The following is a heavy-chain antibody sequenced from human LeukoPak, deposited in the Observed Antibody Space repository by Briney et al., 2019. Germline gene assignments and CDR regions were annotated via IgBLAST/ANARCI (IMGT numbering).Heavy chain of an antibody. J-gene: IGHJ4*02. CDR3: ARQVYSSSWSYYFDY. D-gene: IGHD6-13*01. CDR2: IYYSGST. Sequence: SETLSLTCTVSGGSISSSSYYWGWMRQPPGKGLEWIGSIYYSGSTYYNPSLKSRVTISVDTSKNQFSLKLSSVTPADTAVYYCARQVYSSSWSYYFDYWGQGILVTFSS. CDR1: GGSISSSSYY. V-gene: IGHV4-39*07.